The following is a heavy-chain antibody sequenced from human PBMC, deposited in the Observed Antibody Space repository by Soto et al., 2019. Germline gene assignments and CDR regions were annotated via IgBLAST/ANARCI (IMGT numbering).Heavy chain of an antibody. CDR1: GYTFTSYD. D-gene: IGHD1-1*01. Sequence: RASVKVSCKASGYTFTSYDIYWVRQATGQGLEWMGWMNPNTGNSGYAQKFQGRVTMTSDTSISTAHMGLSSLRSEDTAVYYCARRAETNGWNGFGADKYYFDFWGQGTLVTVSS. J-gene: IGHJ4*02. CDR2: MNPNTGNS. CDR3: ARRAETNGWNGFGADKYYFDF. V-gene: IGHV1-8*01.